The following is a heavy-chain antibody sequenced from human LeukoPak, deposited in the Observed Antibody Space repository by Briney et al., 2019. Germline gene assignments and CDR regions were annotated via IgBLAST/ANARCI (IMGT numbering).Heavy chain of an antibody. CDR1: GFTFSHYG. Sequence: GGSLRLSCAASGFTFSHYGMHWVRQSPGKGLEWVAFIRYDGNNQYYTDSVKGRFTISRDNSKNTLYLQMNSLRAEDTAVYYCAKDPGGYGSGHNFDYWGQGTLVTVSS. CDR3: AKDPGGYGSGHNFDY. V-gene: IGHV3-30*02. CDR2: IRYDGNNQ. J-gene: IGHJ4*02. D-gene: IGHD5-12*01.